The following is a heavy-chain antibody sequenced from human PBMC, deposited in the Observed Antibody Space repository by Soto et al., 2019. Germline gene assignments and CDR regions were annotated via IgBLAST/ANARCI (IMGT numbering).Heavy chain of an antibody. CDR1: GFTFSDHY. Sequence: GGSLRLSCAASGFTFSDHYMDWVRQAPGKGLEWVGRTRNKANSYTTEYAASVKGRFTISRDDSKNSLYLQMNSLKTEDTAVYYCARVGGAYDAFDIWGQGTMVTVSS. CDR3: ARVGGAYDAFDI. V-gene: IGHV3-72*01. D-gene: IGHD1-26*01. CDR2: TRNKANSYTT. J-gene: IGHJ3*02.